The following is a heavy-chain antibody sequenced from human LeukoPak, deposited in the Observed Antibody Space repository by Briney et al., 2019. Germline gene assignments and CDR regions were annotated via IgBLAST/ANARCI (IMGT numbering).Heavy chain of an antibody. Sequence: ASVKVSCKASGYTFTSYGISWVRQAPGQGLEWMGWISAYNGNTNYAQKLQGRVTMTTDTSTSTAYMELRSLRSDDTAVYYCAREPPYYDSSGYGFWFDPWGQGTLVTVSS. J-gene: IGHJ5*02. CDR2: ISAYNGNT. D-gene: IGHD3-22*01. CDR3: AREPPYYDSSGYGFWFDP. V-gene: IGHV1-18*01. CDR1: GYTFTSYG.